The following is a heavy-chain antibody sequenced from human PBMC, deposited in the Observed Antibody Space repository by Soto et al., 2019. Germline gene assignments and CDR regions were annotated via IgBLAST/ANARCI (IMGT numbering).Heavy chain of an antibody. D-gene: IGHD5-18*01. V-gene: IGHV2-5*02. CDR3: AHKGGFGYPES. CDR1: GFSLTTSGVG. J-gene: IGHJ5*02. Sequence: QITLKESGPMLVKPTQALTLTCTCSGFSLTTSGVGVGWIRQPPGKALEWLALVYWDDDKRYSPSLTNRLTPSRDTSKHQVVLTLTNVDPTDTGTYFCAHKGGFGYPESWGQGIMVTVSS. CDR2: VYWDDDK.